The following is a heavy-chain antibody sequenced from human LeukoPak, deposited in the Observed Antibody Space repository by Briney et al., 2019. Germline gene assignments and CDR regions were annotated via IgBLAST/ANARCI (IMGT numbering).Heavy chain of an antibody. CDR3: ARDAYRGGWFDP. J-gene: IGHJ5*02. Sequence: SETLSLTCTVSGGSTSSYNWSWIRQPPGKGLEWIGYIYYSGSTNYNPSLKSRVTISVDTSKNQFSLKLSSVTAADTAVYYCARDAYRGGWFDPWGQGTLVTVSS. CDR2: IYYSGST. D-gene: IGHD2-2*01. V-gene: IGHV4-59*01. CDR1: GGSTSSYN.